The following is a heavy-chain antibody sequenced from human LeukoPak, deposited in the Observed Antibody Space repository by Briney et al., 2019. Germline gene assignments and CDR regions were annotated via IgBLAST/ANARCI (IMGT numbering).Heavy chain of an antibody. CDR1: GYTFTNYA. Sequence: GASVKVSCKASGYTFTNYAIHWVCQAPGQRLEWMGWFNSDTGNTEFSQKFKGRVTITRDTFASTAYMELSSLRPEDTAVFFCARGGPNKSGWTLDYWGQGTLVTVSS. V-gene: IGHV1-3*01. J-gene: IGHJ4*02. D-gene: IGHD6-25*01. CDR2: FNSDTGNT. CDR3: ARGGPNKSGWTLDY.